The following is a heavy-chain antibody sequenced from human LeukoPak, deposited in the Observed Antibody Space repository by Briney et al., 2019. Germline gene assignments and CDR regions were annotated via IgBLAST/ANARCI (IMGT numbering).Heavy chain of an antibody. V-gene: IGHV4-61*02. CDR2: IYTSGST. Sequence: SQTLSLTCTVSGGSISSGSYYWSWIRQPAGKGLEWIGRIYTSGSTNYNPSLKSRVTISVDTSKNQFSLKLSSVTAADTAVYYCVRDQGDDRDYWGQGTLVTVSS. D-gene: IGHD1-14*01. J-gene: IGHJ4*02. CDR1: GGSISSGSYY. CDR3: VRDQGDDRDY.